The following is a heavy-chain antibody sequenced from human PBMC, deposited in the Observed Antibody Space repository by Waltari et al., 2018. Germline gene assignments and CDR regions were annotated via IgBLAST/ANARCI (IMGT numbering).Heavy chain of an antibody. J-gene: IGHJ6*02. D-gene: IGHD6-13*01. CDR3: ARDYGAAAGPYYYYGMDV. CDR1: GGSISSYY. CDR2: IYYSGST. V-gene: IGHV4-59*01. Sequence: QVQLQESGPGLVKPSETLSLTCTVSGGSISSYYWSWIRKPPGKGLEWIGYIYYSGSTNYNPSLKSRVTISVDTSKNQFSLKLSSVTAADTAVYYCARDYGAAAGPYYYYGMDVWGQGTTVTVSS.